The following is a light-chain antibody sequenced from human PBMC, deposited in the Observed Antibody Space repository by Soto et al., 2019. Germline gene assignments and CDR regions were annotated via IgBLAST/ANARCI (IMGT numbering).Light chain of an antibody. CDR1: SSDVGGYNY. CDR2: EVS. J-gene: IGLJ2*01. CDR3: SSYTSSSTTV. Sequence: QSVLTQPASVSGSPGQSITISCTGTSSDVGGYNYVSWYQQHPGKAPKLMIYEVSNRPSGVSNRFYGSKSGNTASLTISGLPAEDEADYYCSSYTSSSTTVFG. V-gene: IGLV2-14*01.